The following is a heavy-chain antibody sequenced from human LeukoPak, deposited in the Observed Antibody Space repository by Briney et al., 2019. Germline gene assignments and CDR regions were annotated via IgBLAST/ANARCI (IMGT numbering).Heavy chain of an antibody. CDR2: ISSNGGST. V-gene: IGHV3-64*01. Sequence: GVSLRLSCAASGFTFSSYAMHWVRQAPGKGLEYVSAISSNGGSTYYANSVKGRFTISRDNSKNTLYLQMGSLRAEDMAVYYCAREGIAAAGGFDYWGQGTLVTVSS. CDR3: AREGIAAAGGFDY. J-gene: IGHJ4*02. CDR1: GFTFSSYA. D-gene: IGHD6-13*01.